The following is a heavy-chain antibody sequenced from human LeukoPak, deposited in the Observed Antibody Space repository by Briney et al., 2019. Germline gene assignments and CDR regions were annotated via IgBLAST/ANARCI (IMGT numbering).Heavy chain of an antibody. CDR3: ARVRFLELIDY. Sequence: SETLSLTCTVSGGSISSSGYYWRWIRQHPGKGREWIVYIYYSRSTYYNPSLKSRVTISVDTSKNQFSLKLSSVTAADTAVYYCARVRFLELIDYWGQGTLVTVSS. CDR2: IYYSRST. CDR1: GGSISSSGYY. V-gene: IGHV4-31*03. D-gene: IGHD3-3*01. J-gene: IGHJ4*02.